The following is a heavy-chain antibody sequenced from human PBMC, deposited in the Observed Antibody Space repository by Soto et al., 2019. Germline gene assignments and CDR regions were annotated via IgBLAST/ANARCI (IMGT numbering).Heavy chain of an antibody. CDR1: GFTFSSYG. J-gene: IGHJ6*02. Sequence: PGGSLRLSCAASGFTFSSYGMHWVRQAPGKGLEWVAVIWYDGSNKYYADSVKGRFTISRDNSKNTLYLQMNSLRAEDTAVYYCARDARKLWFGELFVGPNYYYYGMDVWGHGTTVTVSS. V-gene: IGHV3-33*01. CDR2: IWYDGSNK. CDR3: ARDARKLWFGELFVGPNYYYYGMDV. D-gene: IGHD3-10*01.